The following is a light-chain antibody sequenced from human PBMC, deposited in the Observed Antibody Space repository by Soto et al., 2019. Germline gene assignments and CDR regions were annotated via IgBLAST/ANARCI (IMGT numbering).Light chain of an antibody. J-gene: IGLJ3*02. V-gene: IGLV2-14*01. CDR3: SSYTSSATLVV. Sequence: QSALTQPASVSGSPGQSITISCTGTSSDVGAYNYVSWYQQHPGKAPKLMIFEVTYRASGVYIRFSGSKSGNTASLTISGLQAEDEADYYCSSYTSSATLVVFGGGTKLTVL. CDR2: EVT. CDR1: SSDVGAYNY.